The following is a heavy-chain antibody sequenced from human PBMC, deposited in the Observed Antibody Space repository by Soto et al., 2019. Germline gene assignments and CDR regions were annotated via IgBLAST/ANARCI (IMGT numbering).Heavy chain of an antibody. CDR2: IIPIFGTA. Sequence: SVKVSCKASGGTFSSYAISWVRQAPGQGLEWMGGIIPIFGTANYAQKFQGRVTITADKSTSTAYMGLSSLRSEDTAVYYCARTYDSSGYYPGYWGQGTLVTVSS. J-gene: IGHJ4*02. CDR3: ARTYDSSGYYPGY. CDR1: GGTFSSYA. D-gene: IGHD3-22*01. V-gene: IGHV1-69*06.